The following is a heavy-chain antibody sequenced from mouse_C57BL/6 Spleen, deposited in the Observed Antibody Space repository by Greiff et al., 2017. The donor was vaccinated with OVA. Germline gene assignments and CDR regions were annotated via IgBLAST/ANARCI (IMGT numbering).Heavy chain of an antibody. J-gene: IGHJ4*01. CDR1: GFSLTSYG. V-gene: IGHV2-2*01. D-gene: IGHD3-3*01. CDR2: IWSGGST. Sequence: QVQLQQSGPGLVQPSQSLSITCTVSGFSLTSYGVHWVRQSPGKGLEWLGVIWSGGSTDYNAAFISRLSISKDNSKSQVFFKMNSLQADDTAIYYCASPGRAYAMDYWGQGTSVTVSS. CDR3: ASPGRAYAMDY.